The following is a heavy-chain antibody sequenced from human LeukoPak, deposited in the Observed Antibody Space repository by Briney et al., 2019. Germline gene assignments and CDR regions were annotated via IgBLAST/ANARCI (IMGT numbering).Heavy chain of an antibody. V-gene: IGHV3-23*01. J-gene: IGHJ4*02. D-gene: IGHD3-10*01. CDR2: ISGGGGST. CDR3: AKGPHKTRYGSGSYSPFDY. Sequence: PGGSLRLSCAASGFTFSSYAMSWVRQAPGKGLGWVSGISGGGGSTYYPDSVQGRFTISRDNSKNTLYLQMNSLRAEDTAVYYCAKGPHKTRYGSGSYSPFDYWGQGTLVTVSS. CDR1: GFTFSSYA.